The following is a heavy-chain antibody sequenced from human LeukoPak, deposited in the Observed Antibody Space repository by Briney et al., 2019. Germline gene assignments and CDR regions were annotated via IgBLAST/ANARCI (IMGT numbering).Heavy chain of an antibody. J-gene: IGHJ6*03. D-gene: IGHD3-10*01. CDR1: GGSISSSSYY. Sequence: SETLSLTCTVSGGSISSSSYYWGWIRQPPGKGLEWIGSIYYSGSTYYNPSLKSRVTISADTSKNQFSLKLSSVTAADTAVYYCARRVVRVYYMDVWGKGTTVTISS. CDR2: IYYSGST. V-gene: IGHV4-39*07. CDR3: ARRVVRVYYMDV.